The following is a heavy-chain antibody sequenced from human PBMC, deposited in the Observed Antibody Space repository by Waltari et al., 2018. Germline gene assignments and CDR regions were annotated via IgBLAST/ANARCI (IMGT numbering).Heavy chain of an antibody. CDR3: TRVGKRGYSYGQPSDFDY. D-gene: IGHD5-18*01. Sequence: EVQLVESGGGLVQPGRSLRLSCTASGFTLGDYAMSWFRQAPGKGLEWVGFIRSKAYGGTTKYAASVKGIFTIARDDSKSIAYLQMNSLKTEDTALYYCTRVGKRGYSYGQPSDFDYWGQGTLVTVSS. CDR2: IRSKAYGGTT. CDR1: GFTLGDYA. V-gene: IGHV3-49*03. J-gene: IGHJ4*02.